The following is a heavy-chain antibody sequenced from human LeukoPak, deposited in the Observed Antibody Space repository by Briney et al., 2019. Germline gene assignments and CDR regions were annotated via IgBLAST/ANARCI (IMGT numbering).Heavy chain of an antibody. CDR1: GFTFSSYD. CDR3: ARWSRSGGSYNLSYYYGMDV. CDR2: IGTAGDT. Sequence: GGSLRLSCAASGFTFSSYDMHWVRQATGKGLEWVSAIGTAGDTYYPGSVKGRFTISRENAKNSLYLQMNSLRAGDTAVYYCARWSRSGGSYNLSYYYGMDVWGQGTTVTVSS. J-gene: IGHJ6*02. V-gene: IGHV3-13*01. D-gene: IGHD2-15*01.